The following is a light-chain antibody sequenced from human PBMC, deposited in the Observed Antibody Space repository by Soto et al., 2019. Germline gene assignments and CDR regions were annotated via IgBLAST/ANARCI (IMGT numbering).Light chain of an antibody. CDR3: QQSYSTTRT. J-gene: IGKJ2*01. CDR1: QSISTI. CDR2: GAS. Sequence: DIQMTQSPSSLSASVGDRVTITCRASQSISTILNWYQQKPGKAPSLLIYGASTLHTGVPSRFSGSGSGTDFTLTINSLQPEDFATYYCQQSYSTTRTFSQGTTLEIK. V-gene: IGKV1-39*01.